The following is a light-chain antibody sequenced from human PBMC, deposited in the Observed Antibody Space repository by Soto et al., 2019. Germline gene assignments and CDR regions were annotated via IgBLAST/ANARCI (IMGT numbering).Light chain of an antibody. CDR1: SSNIGSNY. Sequence: QSVLTQPPSASGTPGQRVTISCSGSSSNIGSNYVYWYQQLPGTAPKLLIYRNNRRPSGVPDRFSGSKSGTSASLAISGLRSEDEADYYCASCDDSLSGPVVIGGGTKLTVL. J-gene: IGLJ2*01. V-gene: IGLV1-47*01. CDR2: RNN. CDR3: ASCDDSLSGPVV.